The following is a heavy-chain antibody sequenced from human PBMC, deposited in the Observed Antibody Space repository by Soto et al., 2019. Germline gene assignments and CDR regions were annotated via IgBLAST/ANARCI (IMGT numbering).Heavy chain of an antibody. D-gene: IGHD5-12*01. Sequence: GGCLRLSCAASGFTFSSYSMNWVRQAPGKGLEWVSSISSSSSYIYYADSVKGRFTISRDNAKNSLYLQMNSLRAEDTAVYYCARARRRDGYNYFDYWGQGTLVTVSS. CDR2: ISSSSSYI. V-gene: IGHV3-21*01. J-gene: IGHJ4*02. CDR3: ARARRRDGYNYFDY. CDR1: GFTFSSYS.